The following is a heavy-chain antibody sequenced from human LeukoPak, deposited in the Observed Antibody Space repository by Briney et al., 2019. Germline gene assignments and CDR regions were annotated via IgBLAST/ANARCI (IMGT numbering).Heavy chain of an antibody. J-gene: IGHJ2*01. Sequence: KPGASVKVSCKAPGYTFTSYDINWVRQATGQGLEWMGWMNPNSGNTGYAQKFQGRVTMTRNTSISTAYMELSSLRSEDTAVYYCARLYGDYWYFYLWGRGTLVTVSS. D-gene: IGHD4-17*01. CDR1: GYTFTSYD. CDR2: MNPNSGNT. CDR3: ARLYGDYWYFYL. V-gene: IGHV1-8*01.